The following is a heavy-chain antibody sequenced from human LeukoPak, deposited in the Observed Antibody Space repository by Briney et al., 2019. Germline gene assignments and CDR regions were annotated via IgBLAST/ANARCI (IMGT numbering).Heavy chain of an antibody. CDR1: GFTFSSYA. V-gene: IGHV3-30*14. Sequence: GRSLRLSCAASGFTFSSYAMHWVRQAPGKGLEWVAVISYDGSNKYYADSVKGRFTISRDNSKNTLYLQMNSLRAEDTAVYYCARSHYDFWSGYPNWFDPWGQGTLVTVSS. D-gene: IGHD3-3*01. CDR3: ARSHYDFWSGYPNWFDP. CDR2: ISYDGSNK. J-gene: IGHJ5*02.